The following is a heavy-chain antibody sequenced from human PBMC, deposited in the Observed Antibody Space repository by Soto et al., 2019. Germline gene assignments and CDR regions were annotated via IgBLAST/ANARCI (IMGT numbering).Heavy chain of an antibody. V-gene: IGHV1-18*01. CDR2: ITTFNGNT. D-gene: IGHD3-22*01. Sequence: ASVKVSCKASGYSFPSHGIGWMRQAPGQGLEWMGWITTFNGNTNYAKKFQERVTMTADTSTSTVYMELRSLRYDDTAVYFCATIPPYYFDTSGYFLEDWGQGTLVTVSS. CDR3: ATIPPYYFDTSGYFLED. CDR1: GYSFPSHG. J-gene: IGHJ4*01.